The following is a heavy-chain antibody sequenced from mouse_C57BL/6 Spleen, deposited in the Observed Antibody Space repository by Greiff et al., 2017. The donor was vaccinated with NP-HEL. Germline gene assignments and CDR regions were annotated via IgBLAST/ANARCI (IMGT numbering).Heavy chain of an antibody. J-gene: IGHJ2*01. V-gene: IGHV1-64*01. CDR3: ARQGGDGYDY. CDR1: GYTFTSNW. CDR2: IHPNSGST. Sequence: QVQLQQPGAELVKPGASVKLSCKASGYTFTSNWMHWVKQRPGQGLEWIGMIHPNSGSTNYNEKFKSKATLTVDKSSSTAYMQLSSLTSEDSAVYYCARQGGDGYDYWGQGTTLTVSS. D-gene: IGHD2-3*01.